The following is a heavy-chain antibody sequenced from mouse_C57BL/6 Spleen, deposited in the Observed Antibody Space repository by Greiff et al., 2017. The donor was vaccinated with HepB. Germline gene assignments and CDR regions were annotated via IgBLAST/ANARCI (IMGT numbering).Heavy chain of an antibody. CDR3: ARSAGYYYAMDY. V-gene: IGHV1-61*01. CDR2: IYPSDSET. CDR1: GYTFTSYW. J-gene: IGHJ4*01. Sequence: KESCKASGYTFTSYWMDWVKQRPGQGLEWIGNIYPSDSETHYNQKFKDKATLTVDKSSSTAYMQLSSLTSEDSAVYYCARSAGYYYAMDYWGQGTSVTVSS.